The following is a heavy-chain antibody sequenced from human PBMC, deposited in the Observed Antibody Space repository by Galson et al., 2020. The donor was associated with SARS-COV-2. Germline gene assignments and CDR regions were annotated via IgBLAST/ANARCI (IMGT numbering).Heavy chain of an antibody. D-gene: IGHD3-3*01. J-gene: IGHJ4*02. CDR3: ARERRGPNDLWSGYYPLLYFDF. V-gene: IGHV3-53*01. CDR2: IYSSGGR. Sequence: GESLKISCAASGFSVSDNYMSWVRQAPGKGLEWVAVIYSSGGRYYADPVKGRFTIPRASSENTLYLQMNSLRAEDTAVYYCARERRGPNDLWSGYYPLLYFDFWGQGTLVTVSS. CDR1: GFSVSDNY.